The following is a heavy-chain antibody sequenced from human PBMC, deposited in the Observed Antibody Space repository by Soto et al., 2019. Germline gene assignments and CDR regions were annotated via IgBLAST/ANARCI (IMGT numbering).Heavy chain of an antibody. J-gene: IGHJ4*02. D-gene: IGHD6-13*01. CDR1: GGSISSTNW. CDR3: ARDGQQQLASDY. CDR2: IYHSGST. Sequence: QVQLQESGPGLVKPSGTLSLTCAVSGGSISSTNWCSWVRQPPGKGLEWIGEIYHSGSTNYNPSLKSRVTISVDKSKNQCSLSLSSVTAADTAVYYCARDGQQQLASDYWGQGTLVTVSS. V-gene: IGHV4-4*02.